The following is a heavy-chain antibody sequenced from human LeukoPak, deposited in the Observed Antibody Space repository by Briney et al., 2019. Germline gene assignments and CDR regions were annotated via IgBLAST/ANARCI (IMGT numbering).Heavy chain of an antibody. V-gene: IGHV1-18*04. J-gene: IGHJ4*02. CDR1: GYTVTSYG. CDR3: ARDRVAVAGFDY. CDR2: ISAYNGNT. Sequence: ASVKVSCKASGYTVTSYGISWVRQAPGQGLEWMGWISAYNGNTNYAQKLQGRVTMTTDTSTSTAHMELRSLRSDDTAVYYCARDRVAVAGFDYWGQGTLVTVSS. D-gene: IGHD6-19*01.